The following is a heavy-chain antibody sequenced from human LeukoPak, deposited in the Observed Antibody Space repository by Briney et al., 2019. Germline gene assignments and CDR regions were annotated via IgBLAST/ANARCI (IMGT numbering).Heavy chain of an antibody. D-gene: IGHD6-19*01. J-gene: IGHJ3*02. CDR3: AKGSSGWYQDAFAI. CDR2: ISWNSGSI. V-gene: IGHV3-9*01. CDR1: GFTFDDYA. Sequence: GRSLRLSCAASGFTFDDYAMHWVRQAPGKGLEWVSGISWNSGSICYADSVKGRFTISRDNAKNSLYLQMNSLRAEDTALYYCAKGSSGWYQDAFAIWGQGTMVTLSS.